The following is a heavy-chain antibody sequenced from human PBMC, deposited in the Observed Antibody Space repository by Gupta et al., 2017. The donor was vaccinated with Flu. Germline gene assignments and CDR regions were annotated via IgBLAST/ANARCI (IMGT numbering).Heavy chain of an antibody. CDR3: AKDRWGYGDNTRCYLDAFDI. J-gene: IGHJ3*02. CDR2: ISAIGGNP. V-gene: IGHV3-23*01. Sequence: WGLQAPGKGLGWVSVISAIGGNPYYADSVRGRFTIARDNSKNTLHLQMNSLRAEDTAVYFCAKDRWGYGDNTRCYLDAFDIWGQGTMGTVSS. D-gene: IGHD2-2*01.